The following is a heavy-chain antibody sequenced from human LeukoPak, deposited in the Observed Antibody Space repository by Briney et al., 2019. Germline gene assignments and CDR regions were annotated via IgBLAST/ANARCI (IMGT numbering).Heavy chain of an antibody. Sequence: SETLFLTCTVSGGSISSYYWSWIRQPPGKGLEWIGYIYYSGSTNYNPSLKSRVTISVDTSKNQFSLKLSSVTAADTAVYYCARLTKSIVGAALFDYWGQGTLVTVSS. CDR2: IYYSGST. CDR1: GGSISSYY. J-gene: IGHJ4*02. D-gene: IGHD1-26*01. CDR3: ARLTKSIVGAALFDY. V-gene: IGHV4-59*01.